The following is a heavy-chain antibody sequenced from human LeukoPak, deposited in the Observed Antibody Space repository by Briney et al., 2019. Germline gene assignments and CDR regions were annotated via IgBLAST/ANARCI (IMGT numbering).Heavy chain of an antibody. CDR2: IYYSGST. V-gene: IGHV4-59*01. Sequence: SETLSLTCTVSGGSIGSYYWSWIRQPPGKGLEWIGYIYYSGSTNYNPSLKSRVTISVDTSKNQFSLKLSSVTAADTAVYYCARGSSVDYWGQGTLVTVSS. J-gene: IGHJ4*02. D-gene: IGHD2-2*01. CDR1: GGSIGSYY. CDR3: ARGSSVDY.